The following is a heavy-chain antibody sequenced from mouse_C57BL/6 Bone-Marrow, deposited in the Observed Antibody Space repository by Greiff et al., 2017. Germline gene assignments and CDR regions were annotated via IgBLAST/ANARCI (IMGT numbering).Heavy chain of an antibody. CDR2: IDPSDSET. CDR1: GYTFTSYW. J-gene: IGHJ2*01. CDR3: ARSQPTIYDGYYRFDY. V-gene: IGHV1-52*01. Sequence: QVQLQQPGAELVRPGSSVKLSCKASGYTFTSYWMPWVKQRPIQGLEWIGNIDPSDSETHYNQKFKDKATLTVDKSSSTAYMQLSSLTSEDSAVYYCARSQPTIYDGYYRFDYWGQGTTLTVSS. D-gene: IGHD2-3*01.